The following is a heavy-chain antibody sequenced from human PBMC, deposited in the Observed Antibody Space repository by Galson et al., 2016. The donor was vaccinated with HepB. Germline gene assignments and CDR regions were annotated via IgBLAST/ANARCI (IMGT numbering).Heavy chain of an antibody. Sequence: SLRLSCAASGFIFNIYWMSWVRQAPGKGLEWVASIKQDGSEKFYVDSVKGRFTISRDNAKNSLYLQMNSLRAEDKAVYYCASGYYDFWSGYFPFDYWGQGTLVTVSS. CDR3: ASGYYDFWSGYFPFDY. D-gene: IGHD3-3*01. J-gene: IGHJ4*02. CDR1: GFIFNIYW. CDR2: IKQDGSEK. V-gene: IGHV3-7*03.